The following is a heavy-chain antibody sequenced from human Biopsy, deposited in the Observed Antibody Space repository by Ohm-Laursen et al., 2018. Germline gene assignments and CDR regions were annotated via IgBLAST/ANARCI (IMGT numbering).Heavy chain of an antibody. J-gene: IGHJ6*02. D-gene: IGHD3-22*01. CDR2: INHSGRT. V-gene: IGHV4-34*01. CDR3: VRGVDYYDPYHYYALDV. Sequence: VTLSLTCAVYGETFNGCYWSWIRQTPGKGLEWIGEINHSGRTNYNPSLKSRVTISVDTSKNQFSLKVRSVTAADTAVYYCVRGVDYYDPYHYYALDVWGQGTTVTVSS. CDR1: GETFNGCY.